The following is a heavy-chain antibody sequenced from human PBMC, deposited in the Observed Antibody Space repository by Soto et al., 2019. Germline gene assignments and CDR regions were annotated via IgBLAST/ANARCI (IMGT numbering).Heavy chain of an antibody. V-gene: IGHV3-21*01. CDR2: ISSSSSYI. CDR1: GFTFSSYS. CDR3: ARLGYCSGGSCYPGAFDI. J-gene: IGHJ3*02. Sequence: EVQLVESGGGLVKPGGSLRLSCAASGFTFSSYSMNWVRQAPGKGLEWVSSISSSSSYIYYADSVKGRFTISRDNAKNSLYLQMTSLRAEDTAVYYCARLGYCSGGSCYPGAFDIWGQGTMVTVSS. D-gene: IGHD2-15*01.